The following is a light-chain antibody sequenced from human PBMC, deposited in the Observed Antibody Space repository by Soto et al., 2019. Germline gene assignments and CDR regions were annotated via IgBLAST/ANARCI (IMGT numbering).Light chain of an antibody. J-gene: IGKJ1*01. CDR3: QQYNNFPRT. CDR1: QSVSDW. V-gene: IGKV1-5*03. CDR2: KAS. Sequence: DIQMTQPPSTLSASVGDRVTITCRASQSVSDWLAWYQRKPGKVPKLLIYKASNLESGVPSRFSGSGSGTEFTLTISSLQPDDFATYYCQQYNNFPRTFGQGTKVDI.